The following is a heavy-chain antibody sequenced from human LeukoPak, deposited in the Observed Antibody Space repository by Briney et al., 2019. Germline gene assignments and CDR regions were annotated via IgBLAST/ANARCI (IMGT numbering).Heavy chain of an antibody. J-gene: IGHJ4*02. Sequence: SETLSLTCTVSSGSISTYYWSWIRQPAGKGLEWIGRIYTSGSTKYNPSLKSRVTMSVDTSKNQVSLNLTSVTAADTAAYFCARGDRSGWYNDNWGQGALVTVSS. D-gene: IGHD6-19*01. V-gene: IGHV4-4*07. CDR1: SGSISTYY. CDR2: IYTSGST. CDR3: ARGDRSGWYNDN.